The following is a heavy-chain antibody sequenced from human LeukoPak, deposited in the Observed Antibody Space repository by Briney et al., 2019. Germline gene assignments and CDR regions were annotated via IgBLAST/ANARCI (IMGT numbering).Heavy chain of an antibody. V-gene: IGHV3-11*01. CDR1: GFTFSDYY. Sequence: PGGSLRLSCAASGFTFSDYYMSWIRQAPGKGLEWVSYISSSGSTIYYADSVKGRFTISRDNAKNSLYLQMNSLRAEDTAVYYCARKMYEGSSWYYWLPHEPQYYFDYWGQGTLVTVSS. J-gene: IGHJ4*02. CDR2: ISSSGSTI. D-gene: IGHD6-13*01. CDR3: ARKMYEGSSWYYWLPHEPQYYFDY.